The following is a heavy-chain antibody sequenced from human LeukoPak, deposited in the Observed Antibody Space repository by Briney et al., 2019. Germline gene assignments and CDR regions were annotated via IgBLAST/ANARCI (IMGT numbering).Heavy chain of an antibody. V-gene: IGHV3-21*01. CDR1: GSTFSSYE. Sequence: GGSLRLSCAASGSTFSSYEMNWVRQAPGKGLEWVSSISSSSSYIYYADSVKGRFTISRDNAKNSLYLQMNSLRAEDTAVYYCARDPLRRHGWFDPWGQGTLVTVSS. J-gene: IGHJ5*02. CDR2: ISSSSSYI. CDR3: ARDPLRRHGWFDP. D-gene: IGHD4-17*01.